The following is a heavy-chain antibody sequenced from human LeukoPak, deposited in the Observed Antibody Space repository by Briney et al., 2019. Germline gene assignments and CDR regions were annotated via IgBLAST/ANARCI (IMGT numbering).Heavy chain of an antibody. J-gene: IGHJ5*02. Sequence: PSETLSLTCTVSGGSISSGGYYWSWIRQHPGKGLEWIGYIYYSGSTYYNPSLKSRVTISVDTSKNQFSLKLSSVTAADTAVYYCASNRLLLWFGEPSPGWFDPWDQGTLVTVSS. D-gene: IGHD3-10*01. CDR2: IYYSGST. CDR3: ASNRLLLWFGEPSPGWFDP. CDR1: GGSISSGGYY. V-gene: IGHV4-31*03.